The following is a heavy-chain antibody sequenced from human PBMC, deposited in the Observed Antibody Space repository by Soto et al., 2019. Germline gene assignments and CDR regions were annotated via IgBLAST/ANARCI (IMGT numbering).Heavy chain of an antibody. Sequence: LRLSCAASGFSFSDYYMSWIRQAPGKGLEWVSYISDSGGTIYYADSVKGRFTISRDNAKNSLYLQMSSLTAEDTAVYYCARDRYSTGWHPFDYWGQGTLVTVSS. CDR3: ARDRYSTGWHPFDY. J-gene: IGHJ4*02. V-gene: IGHV3-11*01. CDR2: ISDSGGTI. CDR1: GFSFSDYY. D-gene: IGHD6-19*01.